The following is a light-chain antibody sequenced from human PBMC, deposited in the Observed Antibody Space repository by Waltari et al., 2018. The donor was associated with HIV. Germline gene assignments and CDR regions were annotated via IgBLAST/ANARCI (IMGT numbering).Light chain of an antibody. V-gene: IGLV2-14*01. CDR1: SSDVGGYNY. J-gene: IGLJ1*01. CDR3: SSYTSSSSYV. CDR2: YVS. Sequence: QSALTQPASVSGSPGQSITISCTGTSSDVGGYNYVSWYQQHPGKAPKLMIYYVSNRPSGVSNRCSGSKSGNTASLTISGLQAKDEADYYCSSYTSSSSYVFGTGTKVTVL.